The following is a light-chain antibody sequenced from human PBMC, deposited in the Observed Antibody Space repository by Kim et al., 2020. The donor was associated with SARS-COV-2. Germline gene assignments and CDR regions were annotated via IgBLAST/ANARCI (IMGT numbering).Light chain of an antibody. Sequence: SYELTQPPSVSVSPGQTASITCSGDKLGDKYACWYQQKPGQSPVLVIYQDSKRPSGIPERFSGSNSGKTATLTISGTQAMDEADYYCQAWDSSTVVFGGGTQLTVL. CDR1: KLGDKY. V-gene: IGLV3-1*01. J-gene: IGLJ2*01. CDR2: QDS. CDR3: QAWDSSTVV.